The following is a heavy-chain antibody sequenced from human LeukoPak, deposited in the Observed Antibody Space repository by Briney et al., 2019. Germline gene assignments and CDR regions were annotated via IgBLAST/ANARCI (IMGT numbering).Heavy chain of an antibody. D-gene: IGHD5-18*01. CDR2: IYSDGRI. CDR3: ARESGYSYGLAGFFDY. Sequence: EGSLRLSCAASGFTVSSNYMSWVRQAPGKGLEWVSVIYSDGRIHSADSVKGRFTISRDDSKNTLSLQMNSLRAEDTAVYYCARESGYSYGLAGFFDYWGQGTLVTVSS. CDR1: GFTVSSNY. V-gene: IGHV3-53*01. J-gene: IGHJ4*02.